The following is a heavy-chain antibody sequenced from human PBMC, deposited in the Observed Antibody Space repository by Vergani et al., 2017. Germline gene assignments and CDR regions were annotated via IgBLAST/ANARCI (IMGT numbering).Heavy chain of an antibody. CDR2: ISSSGSTI. CDR3: ARVDHLSTVTHIFDY. CDR1: GFTFSSYE. D-gene: IGHD2-21*02. J-gene: IGHJ4*02. Sequence: EVQLVESGGGLVQPGGSLRLSCAASGFTFSSYEMNWVRQAPGKGLEWVSYISSSGSTIYYAGSVKGRFTISRDNAKNSLYLQMNSLRAEDTAVYYCARVDHLSTVTHIFDYWGQGTLVTVSS. V-gene: IGHV3-48*03.